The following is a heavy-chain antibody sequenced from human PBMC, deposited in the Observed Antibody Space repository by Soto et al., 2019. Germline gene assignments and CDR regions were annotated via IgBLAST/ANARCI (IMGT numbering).Heavy chain of an antibody. J-gene: IGHJ5*02. CDR1: GGPISSGDYY. CDR2: IYYSGST. Sequence: SETLSLTCTVSGGPISSGDYYWSWIRQPPGKGLEWIGYIYYSGSTYYNPSLKSRVTISVDTSKNQFSLKLSSVTAADTAVYYCARVVGRGWWFDPWGQGTQVTVSS. D-gene: IGHD2-15*01. V-gene: IGHV4-30-4*01. CDR3: ARVVGRGWWFDP.